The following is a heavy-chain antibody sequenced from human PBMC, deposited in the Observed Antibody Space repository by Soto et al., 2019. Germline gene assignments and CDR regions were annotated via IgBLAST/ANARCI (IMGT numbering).Heavy chain of an antibody. J-gene: IGHJ5*02. CDR2: ISVNGII. V-gene: IGHV4-4*07. CDR3: AKAGHSSSTEGANWFGP. D-gene: IGHD6-6*01. CDR1: GGSMNNYY. Sequence: SETLSLTCTVSGGSMNNYYWWSWIRQPAGKGLEYLGRISVNGIINYNPSVRSRVSMSIDTSKDQFSLKLNSVTAADTAVYYCAKAGHSSSTEGANWFGPWGQGTLVTVSS.